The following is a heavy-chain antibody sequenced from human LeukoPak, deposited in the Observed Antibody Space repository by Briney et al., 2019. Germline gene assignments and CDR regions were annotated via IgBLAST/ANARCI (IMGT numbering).Heavy chain of an antibody. CDR2: ISGSGGST. V-gene: IGHV3-23*01. D-gene: IGHD3-9*01. CDR3: AKLLLVRILLSHAFDI. J-gene: IGHJ3*02. CDR1: GFTFSSYA. Sequence: GGSLRLSCAASGFTFSSYAMSWVRQAPGKGLEWVSAISGSGGSTYYADSVKGRFTISRDNSKNTLYLQMNSLRAEDTAVYYCAKLLLVRILLSHAFDIWGQGTMVTVSS.